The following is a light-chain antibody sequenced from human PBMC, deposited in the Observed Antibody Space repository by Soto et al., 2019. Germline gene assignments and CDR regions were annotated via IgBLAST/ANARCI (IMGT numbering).Light chain of an antibody. CDR3: QQYVGSSRT. Sequence: TLSFSHGARATLSCRASQSVSTYLAWYQQKPGQAPRLLIYAVSDRATGTPDRFSGSGSGTDFTLTISRLEPEDFAVYYCQQYVGSSRTFGQGTKVDI. J-gene: IGKJ1*01. CDR1: QSVSTY. CDR2: AVS. V-gene: IGKV3-20*01.